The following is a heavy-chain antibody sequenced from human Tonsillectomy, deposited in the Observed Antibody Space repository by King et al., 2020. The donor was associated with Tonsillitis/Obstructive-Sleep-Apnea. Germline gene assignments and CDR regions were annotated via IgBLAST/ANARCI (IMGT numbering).Heavy chain of an antibody. CDR3: ARSRCSSTSCFTDDAFDI. D-gene: IGHD2-2*02. Sequence: QLQLQESGPGLVKPSETLSLTCTVSGGSFSSGSYYWDWIRQPPGKGLEWIGSTYYSGSTYYNPSLKSRVTMSVDTSKKQLSVKLSSVTAADTAVYYCARSRCSSTSCFTDDAFDIWGQGTMVTVSS. CDR1: GGSFSSGSYY. CDR2: TYYSGST. V-gene: IGHV4-39*01. J-gene: IGHJ3*02.